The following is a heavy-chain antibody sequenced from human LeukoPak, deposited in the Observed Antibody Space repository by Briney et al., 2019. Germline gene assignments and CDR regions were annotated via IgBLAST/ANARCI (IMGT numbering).Heavy chain of an antibody. D-gene: IGHD3-22*01. CDR3: ARRETYYYDSGGYSIDAFDI. CDR2: IKQDGSEK. Sequence: GGSLRLSCAASGFTFSSYWMSWVRQAPGKGLEWVANIKQDGSEKYYVDSVKGRFTISRDNAKNSLYLQMNSLRAEDTAVYYCARRETYYYDSGGYSIDAFDIWGQGTMVTVSS. V-gene: IGHV3-7*03. CDR1: GFTFSSYW. J-gene: IGHJ3*02.